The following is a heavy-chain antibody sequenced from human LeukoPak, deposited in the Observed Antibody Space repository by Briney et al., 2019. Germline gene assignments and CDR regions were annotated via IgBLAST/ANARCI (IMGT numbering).Heavy chain of an antibody. CDR3: ASGIEVGPVYFDY. Sequence: GGSLRLSCAASGLTVSSKYMSWVRQAPGKGLEWVSVIYSGGNTYYADSVKGRFTISRDNSKNTVNLQMNSLRAEDTAVYYCASGIEVGPVYFDYWGQGTLVTVSS. J-gene: IGHJ4*02. V-gene: IGHV3-66*01. D-gene: IGHD6-19*01. CDR1: GLTVSSKY. CDR2: IYSGGNT.